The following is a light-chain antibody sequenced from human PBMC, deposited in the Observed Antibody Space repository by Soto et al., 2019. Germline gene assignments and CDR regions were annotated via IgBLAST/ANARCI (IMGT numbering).Light chain of an antibody. CDR1: QSVSSY. J-gene: IGKJ2*01. CDR3: QQRSNWPPGYT. V-gene: IGKV3-11*01. CDR2: DAS. Sequence: EIVLTQSPAPLSLSPGERATLSCRASQSVSSYLAWYQQKPGQAPRLLIYDASNRATGSPARFSGSGYGTDFTLTISSLEPEDFVVYYCQQRSNWPPGYTFGQGTKLEIK.